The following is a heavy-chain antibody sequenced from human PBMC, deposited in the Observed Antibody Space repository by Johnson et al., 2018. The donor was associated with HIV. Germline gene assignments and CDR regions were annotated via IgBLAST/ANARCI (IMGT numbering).Heavy chain of an antibody. Sequence: QVQLVESGGGLVKPGRSLRLSCAASGFTFSSYAINWVRQAPGKGLEWVAVISSDGSNKYCADSVKGRFIISRDNARNTLYLQMNSLRTEDTAVYYCARDREYGLAWGWTLDIWGQGTMVTVSS. CDR2: ISSDGSNK. D-gene: IGHD2/OR15-2a*01. J-gene: IGHJ3*02. V-gene: IGHV3-30*01. CDR1: GFTFSSYA. CDR3: ARDREYGLAWGWTLDI.